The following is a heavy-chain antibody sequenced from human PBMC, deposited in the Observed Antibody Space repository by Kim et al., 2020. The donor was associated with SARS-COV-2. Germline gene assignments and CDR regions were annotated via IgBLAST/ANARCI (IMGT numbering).Heavy chain of an antibody. V-gene: IGHV3-7*01. Sequence: VDSVKGRFTSSRDNAKTSLYLQMNSLRAEDTAVYYCARKGSSSWYGYFDYWGQGTLVTVSS. J-gene: IGHJ4*02. D-gene: IGHD6-13*01. CDR3: ARKGSSSWYGYFDY.